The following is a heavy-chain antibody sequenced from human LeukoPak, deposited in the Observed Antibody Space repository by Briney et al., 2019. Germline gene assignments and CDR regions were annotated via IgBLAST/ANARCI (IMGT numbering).Heavy chain of an antibody. D-gene: IGHD6-19*01. CDR3: ARSVADWGDWFDP. V-gene: IGHV1-8*01. J-gene: IGHJ5*02. CDR2: MNPNSGNT. CDR1: GYTSTSYD. Sequence: ASVRVSCKASGYTSTSYDINWVRQATGQGLEWMGWMNPNSGNTGYAQKFQGRVTMTRNTSISTAYMELSSLRSEDTAVYYCARSVADWGDWFDPWGQGTLVTVSS.